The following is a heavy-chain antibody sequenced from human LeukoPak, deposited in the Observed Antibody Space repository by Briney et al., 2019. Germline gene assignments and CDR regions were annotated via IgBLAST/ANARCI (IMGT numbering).Heavy chain of an antibody. CDR1: GFTFTSYA. V-gene: IGHV3-21*01. CDR2: ISRTSAYI. Sequence: GGSLRLSCAASGFTFTSYAMKWVRQAPGKGLEWVSAISRTSAYIYYSDSVKGRFTISRDNAKNSVYLQIDSLRAEDTAVYYCARDERRYCSDSSCYPGDYWGQGTLVTVSS. CDR3: ARDERRYCSDSSCYPGDY. J-gene: IGHJ4*02. D-gene: IGHD2-2*01.